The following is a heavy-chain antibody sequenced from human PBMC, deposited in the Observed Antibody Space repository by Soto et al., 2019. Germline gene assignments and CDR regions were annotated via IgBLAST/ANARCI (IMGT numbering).Heavy chain of an antibody. D-gene: IGHD6-13*01. CDR2: MNPGSGKT. J-gene: IGHJ5*02. CDR3: ARMASAGTLNWFDP. Sequence: ASVKVSCKASGYTFLHVDISWVRQAAGQGLEWLGWMNPGSGKTGYASKFQGRVAMTRDASTGTSHLELSSLTSDDTAVYYCARMASAGTLNWFDPWGQGTLVTVSS. V-gene: IGHV1-8*02. CDR1: GYTFLHVD.